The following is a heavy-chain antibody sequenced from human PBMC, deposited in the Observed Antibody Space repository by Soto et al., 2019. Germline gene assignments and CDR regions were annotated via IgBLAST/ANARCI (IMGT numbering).Heavy chain of an antibody. D-gene: IGHD2-15*01. V-gene: IGHV4-30-2*01. CDR1: VGSITSGAYS. CDR2: ISQSGAT. Sequence: SETLSLTCAFSVGSITSGAYSWSWIRQPPWKVLEWLGYISQSGATYYNPSLERRVTISMDRSKDAFSLNLSSVTADDTAVYSCATGIWNLEDIIQGFYLDPWGPGTLFTSP. CDR3: ATGIWNLEDIIQGFYLDP. J-gene: IGHJ5*02.